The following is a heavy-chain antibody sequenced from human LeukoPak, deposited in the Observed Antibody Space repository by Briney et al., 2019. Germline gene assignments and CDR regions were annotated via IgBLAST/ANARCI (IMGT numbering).Heavy chain of an antibody. V-gene: IGHV4-61*01. Sequence: SETLSLTCTVSGGSVSSGSYYWSWIRQPPGKGLEWIGYIYYSGSTNYNPSLKSRVTISVDTSKNQFSLKLSSVTAADTAVYYCARDRGYCSGGSCYRWFDPWGQGTLVTVSS. CDR3: ARDRGYCSGGSCYRWFDP. CDR2: IYYSGST. CDR1: GGSVSSGSYY. J-gene: IGHJ5*02. D-gene: IGHD2-15*01.